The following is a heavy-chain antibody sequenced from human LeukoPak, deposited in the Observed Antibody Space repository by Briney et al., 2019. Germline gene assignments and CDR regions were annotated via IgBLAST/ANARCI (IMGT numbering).Heavy chain of an antibody. Sequence: PSETLSLTCAVSGGSISSSNWWSWVRQPPGKGLEWIGEIYHSGSINYKSSLKSRVTISVDKSKNQFSLKLSSVTAADTAVYYCGRVPGYDSPLYYFDYWGQGTLVTVSS. CDR3: GRVPGYDSPLYYFDY. J-gene: IGHJ4*02. V-gene: IGHV4-4*02. CDR1: GGSISSSNW. D-gene: IGHD3-22*01. CDR2: IYHSGSI.